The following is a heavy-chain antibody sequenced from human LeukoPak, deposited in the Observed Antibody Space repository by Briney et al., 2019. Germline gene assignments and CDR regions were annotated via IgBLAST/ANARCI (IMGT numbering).Heavy chain of an antibody. CDR3: ARDQYGDYARVY. CDR2: INWNGGST. J-gene: IGHJ4*02. CDR1: GFTFDDYG. Sequence: PGGSLRLSCAASGFTFDDYGMSWVRQAPGKGLEWVSGINWNGGSTGYADSVKGRFTISRDNAKNSLYLQMSSLRAEDTALYYCARDQYGDYARVYWGQGTLVTVSS. V-gene: IGHV3-20*04. D-gene: IGHD4-17*01.